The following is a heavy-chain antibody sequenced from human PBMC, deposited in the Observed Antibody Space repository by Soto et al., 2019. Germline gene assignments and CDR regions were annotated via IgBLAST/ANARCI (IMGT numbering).Heavy chain of an antibody. Sequence: PGGSLRLSCAASGFTLSSYSMHWIRQAPGKGLEWVAVISNDGSNKYYADSVKGRFTISRDNSKNTLYLQMNSLRGEDTAVYYCARSLSGSYLIEYWGQGTLVTVSS. D-gene: IGHD1-26*01. J-gene: IGHJ4*02. CDR1: GFTLSSYS. CDR3: ARSLSGSYLIEY. V-gene: IGHV3-30-3*01. CDR2: ISNDGSNK.